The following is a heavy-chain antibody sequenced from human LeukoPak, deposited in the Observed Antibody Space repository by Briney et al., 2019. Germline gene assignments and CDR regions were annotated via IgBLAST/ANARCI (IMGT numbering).Heavy chain of an antibody. CDR3: ARDPWRWLQLGFDY. Sequence: GGSLRLSCAASGFTFSSYSMNRVRQAPGKGLEWVSSISSSSSYIYYADSVKGRFTISRDNAKNSLYLQMNSLRAEDTAVYYCARDPWRWLQLGFDYWGQGTLVTVSS. CDR2: ISSSSSYI. CDR1: GFTFSSYS. D-gene: IGHD5-24*01. J-gene: IGHJ4*02. V-gene: IGHV3-21*01.